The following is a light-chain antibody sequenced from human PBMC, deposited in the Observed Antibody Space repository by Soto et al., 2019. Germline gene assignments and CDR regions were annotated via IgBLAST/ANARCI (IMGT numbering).Light chain of an antibody. V-gene: IGLV2-23*02. CDR2: EVN. CDR1: SSDIGTYNL. CDR3: CSYAGSSTLYV. J-gene: IGLJ1*01. Sequence: QSALTQPASVSGSPGQSITIFCTGTSSDIGTYNLVSWYQQHPGKAPKLMIYEVNKRPSGVSDRFSGSKSGNTASLTISGLQAEDEADYYCCSYAGSSTLYVFVPRTKVTVL.